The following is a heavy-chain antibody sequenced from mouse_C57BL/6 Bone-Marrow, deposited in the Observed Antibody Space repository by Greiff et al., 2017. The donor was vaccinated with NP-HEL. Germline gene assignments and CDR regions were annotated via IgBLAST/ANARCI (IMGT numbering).Heavy chain of an antibody. CDR3: ARYYYGSRGWYFDV. V-gene: IGHV1-72*01. CDR1: GYTFTSYW. Sequence: VQLQQPGADLVKPGASVKLSCKASGYTFTSYWMHWVKQRPGRGLEWIGRIDPNSGGTKFNEKFKTKATLTVDKPSSTAYMQLSSLTSEDSVVYYCARYYYGSRGWYFDVWGTGTTVTVSS. J-gene: IGHJ1*03. D-gene: IGHD1-1*01. CDR2: IDPNSGGT.